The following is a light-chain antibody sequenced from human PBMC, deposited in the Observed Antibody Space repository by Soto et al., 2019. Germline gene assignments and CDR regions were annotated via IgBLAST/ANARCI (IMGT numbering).Light chain of an antibody. Sequence: DIQMTHSPSSLSASVGDSVTITCRASQNIETYLNWYQVKPGKAPKLLLSVAPGFQGEVPSYFSGSGSGTDFTLTISSLQPEDFATYYCQQNYNSPRTFGQGTKVEIK. CDR1: QNIETY. CDR2: VAP. J-gene: IGKJ1*01. CDR3: QQNYNSPRT. V-gene: IGKV1-39*01.